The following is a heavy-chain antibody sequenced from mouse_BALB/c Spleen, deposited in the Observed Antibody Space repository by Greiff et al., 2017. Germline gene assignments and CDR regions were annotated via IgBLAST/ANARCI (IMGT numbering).Heavy chain of an antibody. CDR2: ISSGGGST. CDR3: ARQSTTVVGYFDY. Sequence: EVMLVESGGGLVKPGGSLKLSCAASGFAFSSYDMSWVRQTPEKRLEWVAYISSGGGSTYYPDTVKGRFTISRDNAKNTLYLQMSSLKSEDTAMYYCARQSTTVVGYFDYWGQGTTLTVSS. D-gene: IGHD1-1*01. CDR1: GFAFSSYD. V-gene: IGHV5-12-1*01. J-gene: IGHJ2*01.